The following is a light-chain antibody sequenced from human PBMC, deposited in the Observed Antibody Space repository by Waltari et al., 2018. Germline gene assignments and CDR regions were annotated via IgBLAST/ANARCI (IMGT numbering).Light chain of an antibody. Sequence: SYELTQPPSVSVSPGQTARITCSGDALPKQYAYWYQQKPGHAPVLVIYKDMERPSGIPVRFSGSSSGKTVTLTMSGFQAEDESDYYCQSADSSGKDVFGTGTKVTVL. CDR1: ALPKQY. CDR2: KDM. V-gene: IGLV3-25*03. CDR3: QSADSSGKDV. J-gene: IGLJ1*01.